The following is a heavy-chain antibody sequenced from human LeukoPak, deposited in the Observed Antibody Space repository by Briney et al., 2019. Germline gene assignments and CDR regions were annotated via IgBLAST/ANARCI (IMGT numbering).Heavy chain of an antibody. CDR3: ARISCSSTSCRYSSHYYMDV. V-gene: IGHV4-59*08. Sequence: SETLSLTCTVSGGSISSYYWSWIRQPPGKGLEWIGYIYYSGSTNYNPSLKSRVTISVDTSKNQFSLKLSSVTAADTAVYYCARISCSSTSCRYSSHYYMDVWGRGTTVTVSS. CDR1: GGSISSYY. D-gene: IGHD2-2*01. J-gene: IGHJ6*03. CDR2: IYYSGST.